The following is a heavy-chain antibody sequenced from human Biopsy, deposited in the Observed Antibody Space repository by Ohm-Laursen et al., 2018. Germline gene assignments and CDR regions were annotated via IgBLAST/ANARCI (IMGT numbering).Heavy chain of an antibody. D-gene: IGHD4-23*01. V-gene: IGHV4-59*11. CDR3: ARGSNEYGGLYFPH. CDR1: GGSFTGHY. Sequence: SETLSLTWTVSGGSFTGHYWTWIRQPPGKGLEWIGHISHTGYTSYKSSLKSRVTISLDTSRKHFSLRLTSLAAAETAVYYCARGSNEYGGLYFPHWGQGTLVTVSS. J-gene: IGHJ1*01. CDR2: ISHTGYT.